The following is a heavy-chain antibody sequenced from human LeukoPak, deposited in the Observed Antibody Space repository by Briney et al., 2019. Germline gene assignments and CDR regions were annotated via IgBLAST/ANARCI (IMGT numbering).Heavy chain of an antibody. Sequence: SETLSLTCAVYGGSFSGYYWSWIRQPPGKGLEWIGEINHSGSTNYNPSLKSRVTISVDTSKNQFSLKLSSVTAADTAVYYCARKYSSSAYFDYWGQGILVTVSS. J-gene: IGHJ4*02. D-gene: IGHD6-6*01. CDR1: GGSFSGYY. CDR2: INHSGST. V-gene: IGHV4-34*01. CDR3: ARKYSSSAYFDY.